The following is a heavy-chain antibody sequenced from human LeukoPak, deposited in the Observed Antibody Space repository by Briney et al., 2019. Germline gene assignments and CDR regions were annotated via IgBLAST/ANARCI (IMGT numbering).Heavy chain of an antibody. CDR2: ISGSGGST. CDR1: GFTFSSYA. J-gene: IGHJ4*02. D-gene: IGHD3-10*01. V-gene: IGHV3-23*01. CDR3: AKDPWFGELPALDY. Sequence: PGRPLRLSCAASGFTFSSYAMSWVRQAPGKGLEWVSAISGSGGSTYYADSVKGRFTISRDNSKNTLYLQMNSLRAEDTAVYYCAKDPWFGELPALDYWGQGTLVTVSS.